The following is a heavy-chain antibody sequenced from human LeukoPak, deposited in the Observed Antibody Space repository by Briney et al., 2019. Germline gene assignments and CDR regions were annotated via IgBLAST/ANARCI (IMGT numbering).Heavy chain of an antibody. CDR1: GFTFSSYA. CDR3: ARDSSLTFDY. J-gene: IGHJ4*02. D-gene: IGHD6-6*01. CDR2: ISYDGSNK. V-gene: IGHV3-30-3*01. Sequence: GGSLRLSCAASGFTFSSYAMHLVRQAPGKGLEWVAVISYDGSNKYYADSVKGRFTISRDNSKNTLYLQMNSLRAEDTAVYYCARDSSLTFDYWGQGTLVTVSS.